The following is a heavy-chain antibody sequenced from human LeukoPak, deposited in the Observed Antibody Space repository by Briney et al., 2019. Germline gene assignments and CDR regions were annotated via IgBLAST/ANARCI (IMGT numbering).Heavy chain of an antibody. CDR3: AREAPYGYCSSTSCYTYPKNDAFDI. CDR2: IYTSGST. CDR1: GGSISSYY. V-gene: IGHV4-4*07. D-gene: IGHD2-2*02. J-gene: IGHJ3*02. Sequence: SETLSLTFTVSGGSISSYYWSWIRQPAGKGLEWIGRIYTSGSTNYNPSLKSRVTMSVDTSKNQFSLKLSSVTAADTAVYYCAREAPYGYCSSTSCYTYPKNDAFDIWGQGTMVTVSS.